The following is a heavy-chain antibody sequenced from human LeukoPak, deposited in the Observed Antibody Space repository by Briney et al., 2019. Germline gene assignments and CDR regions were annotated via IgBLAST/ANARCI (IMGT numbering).Heavy chain of an antibody. CDR3: ARNAEQLVGAFDI. V-gene: IGHV4-39*07. CDR1: GGSISSSYSY. Sequence: SETLSLTCTVSGGSISSSYSYWGWIRQPPGKGLEWIGYIYHSGSTYYNPSLKSRVTIPVDRSKNQFSLKLSSVTAADTAVYYCARNAEQLVGAFDIWGQGTMVTVSS. J-gene: IGHJ3*02. CDR2: IYHSGST. D-gene: IGHD6-6*01.